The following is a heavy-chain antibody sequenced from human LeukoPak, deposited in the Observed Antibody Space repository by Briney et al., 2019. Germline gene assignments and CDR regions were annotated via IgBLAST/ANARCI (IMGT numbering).Heavy chain of an antibody. CDR1: EGTFSTYD. D-gene: IGHD3-16*02. J-gene: IGHJ3*01. CDR2: IIPILTEI. Sequence: GASVKVSCKASEGTFSTYDINWVRLAPGQGLEWMGRIIPILTEIKYAQKFQGRVTISADKYTGTAYMELRRLRSEDTAVYYCARSGAKYYDYVWGNYRPNDAFDVWGQGTVVTVSS. V-gene: IGHV1-69*04. CDR3: ARSGAKYYDYVWGNYRPNDAFDV.